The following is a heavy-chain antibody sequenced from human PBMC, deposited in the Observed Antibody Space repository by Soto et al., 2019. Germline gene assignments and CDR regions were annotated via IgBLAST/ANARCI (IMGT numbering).Heavy chain of an antibody. CDR1: GGSISSGDYY. J-gene: IGHJ5*02. CDR2: IYYSGST. D-gene: IGHD1-26*01. V-gene: IGHV4-30-4*01. Sequence: SETLSLTCTVSGGSISSGDYYWSWIRQPPGKGLEWIGYIYYSGSTYYNPSLKSRVTISVDTSKNQFSLKLSSVTAADTAVYYCARVEGALNWFDPWGQGTLVTVSS. CDR3: ARVEGALNWFDP.